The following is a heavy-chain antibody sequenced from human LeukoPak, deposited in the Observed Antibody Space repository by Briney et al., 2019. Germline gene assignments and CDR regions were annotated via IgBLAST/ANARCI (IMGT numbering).Heavy chain of an antibody. CDR2: AYYSGST. CDR1: DGSISNYY. V-gene: IGHV4-59*08. Sequence: KPSETLSLTCSGFDGSISNYYWSWIRQPPGKGLEWIGYAYYSGSTTYNPSLESRVTISVDTSKNQFSLKLTALTATYTAVYHCARNSAVASSRSWFHPWRQGTLVTVSS. CDR3: ARNSAVASSRSWFHP. J-gene: IGHJ5*02. D-gene: IGHD6-19*01.